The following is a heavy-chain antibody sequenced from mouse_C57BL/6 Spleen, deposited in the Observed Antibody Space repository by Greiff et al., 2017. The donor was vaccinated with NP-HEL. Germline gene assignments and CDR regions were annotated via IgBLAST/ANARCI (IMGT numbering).Heavy chain of an antibody. CDR1: GFTFSDFY. CDR2: SRNKANDYTT. J-gene: IGHJ2*01. Sequence: EVKVVESGGGLVQSGRSLRLSCATSGFTFSDFYMEWVRQAPGKGLEWIAASRNKANDYTTEYSASVKGRFIVSRDTSQSILYLQMNALRAEDTAIYYCARITTGVATRDDWGPGTTLTVSS. D-gene: IGHD1-1*01. CDR3: ARITTGVATRDD. V-gene: IGHV7-1*01.